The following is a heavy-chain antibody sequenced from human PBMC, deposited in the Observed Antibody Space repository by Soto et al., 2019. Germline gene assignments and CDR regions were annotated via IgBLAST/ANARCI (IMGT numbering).Heavy chain of an antibody. J-gene: IGHJ5*02. Sequence: PSEPLSVTCTASGGSIISGDYYWSWIRQPPGKGLEWIGYIYYSGSTYYSPSLKSRVTISVDTSKNQFSLKLSSVTAADTAVYYCARGGPHYYDSSGPPASWFDPWGQGTLVTVSS. CDR2: IYYSGST. D-gene: IGHD3-22*01. V-gene: IGHV4-30-4*01. CDR3: ARGGPHYYDSSGPPASWFDP. CDR1: GGSIISGDYY.